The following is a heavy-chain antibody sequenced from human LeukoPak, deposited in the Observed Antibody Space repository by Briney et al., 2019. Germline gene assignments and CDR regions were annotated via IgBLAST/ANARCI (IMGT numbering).Heavy chain of an antibody. J-gene: IGHJ4*02. CDR2: INPTGGST. V-gene: IGHV1-46*01. CDR1: GYTFTTYY. D-gene: IGHD6-13*01. CDR3: ALYSSTWY. Sequence: GASVTVSCKASGYTFTTYYIHWVRQAPGQGLEWMGIINPTGGSTTYARKFQGRVTMTRDTSTSTVFMEVNSLRSEDTAVYYCALYSSTWYWGQGTLVTVSS.